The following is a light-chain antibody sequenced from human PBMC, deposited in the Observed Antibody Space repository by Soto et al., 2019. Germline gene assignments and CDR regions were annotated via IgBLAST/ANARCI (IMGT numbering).Light chain of an antibody. CDR3: QQYNKSPLT. J-gene: IGKJ1*01. CDR2: AVS. CDR1: QSVSSN. Sequence: EIMMTQSPGTLSASPGERATLSCRASQSVSSNLAWYQQKHGQAPRLLIYAVSTRATGIPSRFSGSGSGTEVTLIISSLQSEDFAVDYGQQYNKSPLTFGQGTKVEIK. V-gene: IGKV3-15*01.